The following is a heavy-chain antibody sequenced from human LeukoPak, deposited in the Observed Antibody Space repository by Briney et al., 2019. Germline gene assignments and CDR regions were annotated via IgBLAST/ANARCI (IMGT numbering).Heavy chain of an antibody. V-gene: IGHV1-2*02. CDR3: ASATVTTYLLGY. Sequence: WASVKVSCKASGYTFTVYYMHWVRQAPGQGLEWMGWINPNSGGTNYAQKFQGRVTMTRDTSISTAYMELSRLRSDDTAVYYCASATVTTYLLGYWGQGTLVTVSS. J-gene: IGHJ4*02. CDR2: INPNSGGT. CDR1: GYTFTVYY. D-gene: IGHD4-17*01.